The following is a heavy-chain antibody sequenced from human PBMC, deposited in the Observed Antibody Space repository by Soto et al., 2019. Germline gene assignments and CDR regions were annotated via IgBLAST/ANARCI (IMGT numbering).Heavy chain of an antibody. Sequence: EVQLLESGGGLVQPGGSLRLSCTVSGFTFSSYAMTWVRQAPGKGLEWVSAISGTGGGTYYADSVKGRFTISRDNSKNTLYLQLDSLRDEDTALYYCAKDREWFGEFPYYYYGMNVWGQGTTVTVSS. D-gene: IGHD3-10*01. CDR3: AKDREWFGEFPYYYYGMNV. J-gene: IGHJ6*02. CDR1: GFTFSSYA. V-gene: IGHV3-23*01. CDR2: ISGTGGGT.